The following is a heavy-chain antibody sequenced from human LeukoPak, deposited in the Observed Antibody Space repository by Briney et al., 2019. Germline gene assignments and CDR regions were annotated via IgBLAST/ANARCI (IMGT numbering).Heavy chain of an antibody. Sequence: PGGSLRLSCAASGFTFSSYGMSWVRQAPGKGLEWVSAISGSGGSTYYADSVKGRFTISRDNSKNTLYLQMNSLRAEDTALYYCARTGGYSYGSPDFWGQGTLVTVSS. D-gene: IGHD5-18*01. CDR2: ISGSGGST. J-gene: IGHJ4*02. V-gene: IGHV3-23*01. CDR3: ARTGGYSYGSPDF. CDR1: GFTFSSYG.